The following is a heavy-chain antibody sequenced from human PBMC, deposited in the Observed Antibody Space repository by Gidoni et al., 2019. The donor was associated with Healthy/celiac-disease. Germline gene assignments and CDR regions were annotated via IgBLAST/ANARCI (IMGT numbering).Heavy chain of an antibody. CDR1: GYTFTSYY. V-gene: IGHV1-46*01. D-gene: IGHD2-21*02. Sequence: QVQLVQSGAEVKKPGASVKVSCKASGYTFTSYYMHWVRQAPGQGLEWMGIINPSGGSTSYAQKFQGRVTMTRDTSTSTVYMELSSLRSEDTAVYYCASSGRVGCGGDCYNAEYFQHWGQGTLVTVSS. CDR2: INPSGGST. CDR3: ASSGRVGCGGDCYNAEYFQH. J-gene: IGHJ1*01.